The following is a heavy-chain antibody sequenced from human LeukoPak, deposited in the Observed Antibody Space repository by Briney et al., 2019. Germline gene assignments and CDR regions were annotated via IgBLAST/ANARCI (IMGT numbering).Heavy chain of an antibody. Sequence: GGSLRLSRVASGFPVSSAFMNWVRQAPGKGLEWVSLLASGGNTFFADSVKGRFTLSRDNSENTVYLQMNSLRAEDTAVYYCARAVGVVDCGAHSCKPYHFDSWGQGTLVAVSS. V-gene: IGHV3-66*01. CDR2: LASGGNT. CDR3: ARAVGVVDCGAHSCKPYHFDS. D-gene: IGHD2-2*01. CDR1: GFPVSSAF. J-gene: IGHJ4*02.